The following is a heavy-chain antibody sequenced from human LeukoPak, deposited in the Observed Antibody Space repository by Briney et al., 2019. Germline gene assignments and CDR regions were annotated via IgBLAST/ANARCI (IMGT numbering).Heavy chain of an antibody. D-gene: IGHD4/OR15-4a*01. CDR3: ARDRDPNYPPGDFQH. V-gene: IGHV5-51*01. CDR1: GYSFTSYW. J-gene: IGHJ1*01. Sequence: GESLKISCKGSGYSFTSYWIGWVRQMPGKGLEWMGIIYPGDSDTRYSPSFQGQVTISADKSISTAYLQWSSLKASDTAMYYCARDRDPNYPPGDFQHWGQGTLVTVSS. CDR2: IYPGDSDT.